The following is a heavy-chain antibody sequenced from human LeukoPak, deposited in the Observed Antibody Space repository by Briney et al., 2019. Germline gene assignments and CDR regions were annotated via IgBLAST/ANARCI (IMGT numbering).Heavy chain of an antibody. J-gene: IGHJ4*02. CDR3: ARDGGDSSGWNFDY. CDR2: INPNSGGA. D-gene: IGHD6-19*01. V-gene: IGHV1-2*02. Sequence: ASVKVSCKASGYTFTDYYIHWVRQAPGPGLEWMGWINPNSGGAKHAQNFQGRVTMTRDTSISTVYMELSSLRSDDTAVYYCARDGGDSSGWNFDYWGQGTLVTVSS. CDR1: GYTFTDYY.